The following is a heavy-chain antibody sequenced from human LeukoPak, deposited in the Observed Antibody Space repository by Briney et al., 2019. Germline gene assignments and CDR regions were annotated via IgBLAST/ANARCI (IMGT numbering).Heavy chain of an antibody. Sequence: SQTLSLTCAISGDSVSSNSAAWNWIRQSPPRGLEWLGRTYYRSKRYNDYADSVKSRITINPDTSTNQFSLQLNSVTPEDTAVYYCARGVIGDRRYFDYWGQGNLVSVSS. J-gene: IGHJ4*02. CDR3: ARGVIGDRRYFDY. D-gene: IGHD7-27*01. CDR2: TYYRSKRYN. CDR1: GDSVSSNSAA. V-gene: IGHV6-1*01.